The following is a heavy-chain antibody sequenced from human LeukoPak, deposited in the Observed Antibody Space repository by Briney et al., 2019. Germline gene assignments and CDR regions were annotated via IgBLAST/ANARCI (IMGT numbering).Heavy chain of an antibody. J-gene: IGHJ4*02. CDR2: IYYSGTT. D-gene: IGHD6-19*01. CDR1: GGSFSGYY. V-gene: IGHV4-59*01. Sequence: PSETLSLTCAVYGGSFSGYYWSWIRQPPGKGLEWIGYIYYSGTTNYNPSLKSRVTISVDTSKNQFSLKLTSVTAADTAVFYCARGGGWYDYWGQGTLVTVSS. CDR3: ARGGGWYDY.